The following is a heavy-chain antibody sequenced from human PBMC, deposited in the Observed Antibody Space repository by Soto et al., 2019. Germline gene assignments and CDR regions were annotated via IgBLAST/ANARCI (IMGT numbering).Heavy chain of an antibody. CDR3: AKGYDILTSFDY. V-gene: IGHV3-9*01. J-gene: IGHJ4*02. CDR2: ISWNSGSI. CDR1: GFTFDDYA. D-gene: IGHD3-9*01. Sequence: SLKISCAASGFTFDDYAMHWVRQAPGKGLEWVSGISWNSGSIGYADSVKGRFTISRDNAKNSLYLQMNSLRAEDTALYYCAKGYDILTSFDYWGQGTLVTVSS.